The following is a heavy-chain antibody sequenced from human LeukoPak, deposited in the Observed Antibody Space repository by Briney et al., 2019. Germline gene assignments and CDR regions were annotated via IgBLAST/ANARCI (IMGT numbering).Heavy chain of an antibody. CDR1: GGSISSYY. V-gene: IGHV4-4*02. CDR2: IYHSGST. J-gene: IGHJ4*02. D-gene: IGHD6-13*01. Sequence: SETLSLTCTVSGGSISSYYWSWVRQPPGKGLEWIGEIYHSGSTNYNPSLKSRVTISVDKSKNQFSLKLSSVTAADTAVYYCARVGYSSSWFLYYFDYWGQGTLVTVSS. CDR3: ARVGYSSSWFLYYFDY.